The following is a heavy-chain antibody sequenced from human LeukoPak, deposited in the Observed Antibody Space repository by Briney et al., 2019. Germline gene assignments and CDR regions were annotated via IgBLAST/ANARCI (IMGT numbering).Heavy chain of an antibody. J-gene: IGHJ6*02. Sequence: SETLSLTCAVYGGSFSGYYWSWIRQPPGKGLEWIGEINHSGSTNYNPSLKSRVTISVDTSKNQFSLKLSSVTAADTAVYYCARTNVPYYYYGMDVWGQGTTVTVSS. D-gene: IGHD2-2*01. CDR3: ARTNVPYYYYGMDV. CDR2: INHSGST. CDR1: GGSFSGYY. V-gene: IGHV4-34*01.